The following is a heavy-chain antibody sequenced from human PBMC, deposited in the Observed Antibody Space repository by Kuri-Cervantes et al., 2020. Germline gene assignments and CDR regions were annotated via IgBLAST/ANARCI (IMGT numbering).Heavy chain of an antibody. D-gene: IGHD6-13*01. CDR1: GFTFDDYA. J-gene: IGHJ5*02. V-gene: IGHV3-7*01. CDR2: IKQDGSEK. Sequence: GESLKISCAASGFTFDDYAMHWVRQAPGKGLEWVANIKQDGSEKYYVDSVKGRFTISRDNAKNSLYLQMNSLRAEDTAVYYCARDQQLHNWFDPWGQGTLVTVSS. CDR3: ARDQQLHNWFDP.